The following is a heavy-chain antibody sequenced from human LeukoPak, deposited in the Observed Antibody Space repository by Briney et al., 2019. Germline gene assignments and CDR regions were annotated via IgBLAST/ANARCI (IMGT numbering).Heavy chain of an antibody. CDR2: ISGSGSST. D-gene: IGHD1/OR15-1a*01. CDR1: GFTFSSYA. Sequence: PGGSLRLFCAASGFTFSSYAMSWVRQSPGKGLEWLSAISGSGSSTYYADSVKGRFTISRDNSKNTLYLQMNRLRAEDTAVYYCAKRAPVAAAGTGRYFDYWGQGTLVTVSS. J-gene: IGHJ4*02. CDR3: AKRAPVAAAGTGRYFDY. V-gene: IGHV3-23*01.